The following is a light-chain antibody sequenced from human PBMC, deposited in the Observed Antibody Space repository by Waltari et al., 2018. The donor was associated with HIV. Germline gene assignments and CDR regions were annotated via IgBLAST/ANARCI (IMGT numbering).Light chain of an antibody. J-gene: IGLJ2*01. CDR1: SSAVGGNNS. V-gene: IGLV2-8*01. CDR2: EVY. CDR3: SSYAGINTYVL. Sequence: QSALTKPPSASGSPGQSVPIPCNGTSSAVGGNNSVSWYPQYPGKAPRLMIYEVYKRPSGVPHRFSGSKSGNTASLTVSGLQAEDEANYYCSSYAGINTYVLFGGGTKLTVL.